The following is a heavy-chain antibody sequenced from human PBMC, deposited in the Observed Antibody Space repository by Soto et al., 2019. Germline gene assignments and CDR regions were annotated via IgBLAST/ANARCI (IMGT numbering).Heavy chain of an antibody. D-gene: IGHD3-10*01. CDR1: GFTFSSYW. V-gene: IGHV3-74*01. J-gene: IGHJ4*02. CDR3: ARGAMGNYYNDY. CDR2: IKGDGIRT. Sequence: EVQLVESGGGLVQSGGSLRLSCAASGFTFSSYWMHWVRQATGKGLVWVSRIKGDGIRTNYADSVKGRFTISRDNAKDTVFLQMNGLSADDTAVYYCARGAMGNYYNDYWGQGTLVTVSS.